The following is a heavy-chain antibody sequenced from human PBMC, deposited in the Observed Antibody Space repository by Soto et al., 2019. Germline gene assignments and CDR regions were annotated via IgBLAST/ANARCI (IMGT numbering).Heavy chain of an antibody. Sequence: ASVKVSCKTSGYTFTAYDIYWVRQAPGQGLEWMGWIRAYNGDTNYAQKFQTRVTMTTDKSTDTAYMDLRSLTSDDTAIYYCARAGAAPSYYYGLDVWGQGTTVTVS. J-gene: IGHJ6*02. D-gene: IGHD3-10*01. CDR3: ARAGAAPSYYYGLDV. CDR2: IRAYNGDT. V-gene: IGHV1-18*01. CDR1: GYTFTAYD.